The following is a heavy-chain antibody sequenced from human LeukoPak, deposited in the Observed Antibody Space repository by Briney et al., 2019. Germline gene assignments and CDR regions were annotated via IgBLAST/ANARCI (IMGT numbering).Heavy chain of an antibody. V-gene: IGHV1-18*01. D-gene: IGHD6-19*01. CDR3: ARDPREIAVAFDAFDI. CDR2: ISAYNGNT. CDR1: GYTFTSYG. J-gene: IGHJ3*02. Sequence: ASVKVSCKASGYTFTSYGIRWVRQAPGQGLEWMGWISAYNGNTNYAQKLQGRVTMTTDTSTSTAYMELRSLRSDDTAVYYCARDPREIAVAFDAFDIWGQGTMVTVSS.